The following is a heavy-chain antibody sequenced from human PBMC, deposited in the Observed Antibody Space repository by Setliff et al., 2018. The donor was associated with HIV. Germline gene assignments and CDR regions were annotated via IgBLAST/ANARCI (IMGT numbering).Heavy chain of an antibody. Sequence: GWSLRLSCSTSGYTFDDFGMSWVRQVPGKGLEWVAGINWSGANTGYADSVRGRFFISRDNAKSSLYLQMNSLGAEDTALYYCVRDPSGSYFDFWGPGTLVTVSS. CDR3: VRDPSGSYFDF. CDR1: GYTFDDFG. V-gene: IGHV3-20*04. CDR2: INWSGANT. D-gene: IGHD1-26*01. J-gene: IGHJ4*02.